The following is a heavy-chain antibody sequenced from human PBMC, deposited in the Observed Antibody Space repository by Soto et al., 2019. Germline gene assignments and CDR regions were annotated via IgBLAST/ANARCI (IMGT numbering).Heavy chain of an antibody. CDR3: ARDLVRRSSGYYLHDWFDP. D-gene: IGHD3-22*01. Sequence: SVKVSCKASGGTFSSYAISWVRQAPGQGLEWMGGIIPIFGTANYAQKFQGRVTITADESTSTAYMELSSLRSEDTAVYYCARDLVRRSSGYYLHDWFDPWGQGTLVTVSS. CDR2: IIPIFGTA. V-gene: IGHV1-69*01. J-gene: IGHJ5*02. CDR1: GGTFSSYA.